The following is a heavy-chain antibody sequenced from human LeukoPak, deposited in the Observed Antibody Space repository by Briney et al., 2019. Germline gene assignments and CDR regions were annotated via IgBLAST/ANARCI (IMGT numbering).Heavy chain of an antibody. D-gene: IGHD4-17*01. J-gene: IGHJ3*01. CDR3: AKDPNGDYIGAFDF. CDR1: GFTFINYA. V-gene: IGHV3-23*01. Sequence: PGGSLRLSCAGSGFTFINYAMIWVRQAPGKGLEWGAAITGSGAGTYYADSVKGRFTVSRDNSKSTLYLQMNSLRPEDTAVYYCAKDPNGDYIGAFDFWGQGTMVTVSP. CDR2: ITGSGAGT.